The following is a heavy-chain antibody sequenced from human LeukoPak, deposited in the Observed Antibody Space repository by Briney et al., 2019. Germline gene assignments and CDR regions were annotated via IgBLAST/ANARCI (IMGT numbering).Heavy chain of an antibody. J-gene: IGHJ4*02. CDR2: IYYSGST. CDR3: ARDRCSGGSCYSGD. CDR1: GDSISDYY. D-gene: IGHD2-15*01. Sequence: PSETLSLTCTVSGDSISDYYWNWIRQPPGKGLEWIGYIYYSGSTNYSPSLKSRVTISVDTSKNQFSLKLNSVTAADTAVYYCARDRCSGGSCYSGDWGQGTLVTVSS. V-gene: IGHV4-59*12.